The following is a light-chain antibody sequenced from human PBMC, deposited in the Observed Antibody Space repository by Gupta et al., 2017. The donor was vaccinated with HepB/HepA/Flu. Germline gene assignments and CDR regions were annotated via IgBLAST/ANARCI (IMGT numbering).Light chain of an antibody. Sequence: SYELTQPPSVSVSPGQTARITCSGDALPKQHGYWYQQKTGQAPVLVIYKDSERPSGIPERFSGSRSGTTVTLTISGVQAEDEADYYCQSADSSGTSYVFGTGTKVTVL. CDR1: ALPKQH. CDR3: QSADSSGTSYV. J-gene: IGLJ1*01. V-gene: IGLV3-25*03. CDR2: KDS.